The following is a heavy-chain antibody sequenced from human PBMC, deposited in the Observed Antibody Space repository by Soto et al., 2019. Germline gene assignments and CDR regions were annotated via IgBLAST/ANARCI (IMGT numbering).Heavy chain of an antibody. V-gene: IGHV4-39*07. J-gene: IGHJ4*02. Sequence: ALSCTVPAGCISIANHYWGGFRLPPGKGLEWIGSIYYSGSTYYNPSLKSRVTISVDTSKNQFSLKLSSVTAADTAVYYCARRYGASFYYWGQGTLVTVS. CDR2: IYYSGST. CDR3: ARRYGASFYY. D-gene: IGHD4-17*01. CDR1: AGCISIANHY.